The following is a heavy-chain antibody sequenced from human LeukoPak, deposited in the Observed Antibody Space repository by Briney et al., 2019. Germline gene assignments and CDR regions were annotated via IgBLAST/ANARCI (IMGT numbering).Heavy chain of an antibody. CDR2: MHPTSGGA. Sequence: GASVKVSCKASGYSLTGYYLHWLRQAPRQGLEWMGWMHPTSGGANFAQKFQGRVTITADESTSTAYMELSSLRSEDTALYYCARIFSPINGYGSGYYSFLGSLDPWGQGTLVTVSS. CDR1: GYSLTGYY. J-gene: IGHJ5*02. V-gene: IGHV1-2*02. D-gene: IGHD3-10*01. CDR3: ARIFSPINGYGSGYYSFLGSLDP.